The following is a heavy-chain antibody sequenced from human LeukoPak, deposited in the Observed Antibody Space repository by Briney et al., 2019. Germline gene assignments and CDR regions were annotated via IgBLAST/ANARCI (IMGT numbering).Heavy chain of an antibody. CDR2: VSGSSRHI. CDR3: AKDLDGF. CDR1: GFTFSTYA. V-gene: IGHV3-23*01. Sequence: GGSPRLSCAASGFTFSTYAMSWVRQAPGKGLEWVSIVSGSSRHIYYADSVKGRFTISRDNSKNTLYLQMTSLRAEDTAVYYCAKDLDGFWGQGTLVTVSS. D-gene: IGHD6-25*01. J-gene: IGHJ4*02.